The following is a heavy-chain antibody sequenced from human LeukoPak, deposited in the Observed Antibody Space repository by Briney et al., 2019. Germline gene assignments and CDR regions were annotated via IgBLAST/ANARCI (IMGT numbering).Heavy chain of an antibody. V-gene: IGHV3-23*01. D-gene: IGHD3-3*01. Sequence: GGSLRLSCSASGFTFSSYGMSWVRQAPGKGLEWVSAISGSGGSTYYADSVKGRFTISRDNSKNTLYLQMNSLRAEDTAVYYCARGTYYDFWSGYYTGGYFDYWGQGTLVTVSS. CDR1: GFTFSSYG. CDR2: ISGSGGST. J-gene: IGHJ4*02. CDR3: ARGTYYDFWSGYYTGGYFDY.